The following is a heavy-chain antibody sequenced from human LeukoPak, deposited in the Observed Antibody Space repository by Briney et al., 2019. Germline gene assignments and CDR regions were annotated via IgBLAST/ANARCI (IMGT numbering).Heavy chain of an antibody. CDR3: ASPYCSGGTCYAHDAFDI. D-gene: IGHD2-15*01. CDR1: GYTFTSYG. CDR2: ISVYNGNT. Sequence: ASVKVSCKPSGYTFTSYGISWVRQAPGQGLEWMGWISVYNGNTNYAQKLQGRVTMTTDTSTSTAYMELRSLRSDDTAVYYCASPYCSGGTCYAHDAFDIWGQGTMVTVSS. V-gene: IGHV1-18*01. J-gene: IGHJ3*02.